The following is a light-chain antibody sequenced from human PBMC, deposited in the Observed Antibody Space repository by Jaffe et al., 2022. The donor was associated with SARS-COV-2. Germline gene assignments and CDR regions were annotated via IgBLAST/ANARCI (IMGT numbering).Light chain of an antibody. V-gene: IGKV3-15*01. CDR2: GAS. CDR1: QSVSSN. J-gene: IGKJ4*01. CDR3: QQYNNWPLT. Sequence: EIVMTQSPATLSVSPGERATLSCRASQSVSSNLAWYQQKLGQAPRLLIYGASTRATGIPARFSGSGSGTEFTLTISSLQSEDFVVYYCQQYNNWPLTFGGGTKVEIK.